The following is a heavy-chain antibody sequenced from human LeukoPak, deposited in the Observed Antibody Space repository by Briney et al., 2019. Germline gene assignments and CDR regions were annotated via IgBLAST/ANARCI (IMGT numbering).Heavy chain of an antibody. CDR2: ISSTSGSTI. CDR3: ARDYDSDC. Sequence: GGSLRLSCAASGFTFSSYEMNWVRQAPGKGLEWVSYISSTSGSTIYYADSVKGRFTISRDNAKNSLYLQMNSLRAEDTAVYYCARDYDSDCWGQGTLVTVSS. D-gene: IGHD3-22*01. V-gene: IGHV3-48*03. J-gene: IGHJ4*02. CDR1: GFTFSSYE.